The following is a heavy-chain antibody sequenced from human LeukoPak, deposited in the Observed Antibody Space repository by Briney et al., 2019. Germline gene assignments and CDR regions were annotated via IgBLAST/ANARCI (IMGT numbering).Heavy chain of an antibody. J-gene: IGHJ4*02. V-gene: IGHV1-8*01. Sequence: GASVKVSCKASGYTFTSYDINWVRQATGQGLEWMGWMNPNSGNTGYAQKFQGRVTMTRNTSISTDYMELSSLRSEDTAVYYCARGLTMVRGVIIPYWGQGTLVTVSS. CDR2: MNPNSGNT. CDR1: GYTFTSYD. D-gene: IGHD3-10*01. CDR3: ARGLTMVRGVIIPY.